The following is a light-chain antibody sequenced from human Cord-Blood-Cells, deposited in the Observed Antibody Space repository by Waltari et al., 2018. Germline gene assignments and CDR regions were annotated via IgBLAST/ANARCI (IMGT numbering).Light chain of an antibody. CDR3: QQYGSSPPWT. Sequence: ESVLTQSPGTLSLSPGERATLTCRASQSVSSSYLAWYQQKPGQAPRLLIYGASSRATGIPDMFSGRGSGTDFTLSISRLEPEDFALYYCQQYGSSPPWTFGQGSKVEIK. J-gene: IGKJ1*01. CDR1: QSVSSSY. V-gene: IGKV3-20*01. CDR2: GAS.